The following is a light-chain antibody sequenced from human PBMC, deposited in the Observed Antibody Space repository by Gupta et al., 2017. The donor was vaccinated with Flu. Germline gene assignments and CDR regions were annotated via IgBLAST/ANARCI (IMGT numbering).Light chain of an antibody. V-gene: IGLV1-44*01. Sequence: QSVLTQPPPASGTPGQRVPTSCSVSSSNIGSNSVNWYQQFPRTAPRLLIYSNNRRPSGVPDRFSGSKSGTSASLAISGLQSEDEADYYCAALDDSLNGPVFGGGTRVTVL. CDR3: AALDDSLNGPV. J-gene: IGLJ2*01. CDR1: SSNIGSNS. CDR2: SNN.